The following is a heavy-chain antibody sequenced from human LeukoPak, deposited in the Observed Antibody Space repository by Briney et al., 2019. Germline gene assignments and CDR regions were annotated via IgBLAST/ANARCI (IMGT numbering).Heavy chain of an antibody. CDR1: GFTFNSYG. J-gene: IGHJ4*02. CDR3: AKYKGESAYFDY. CDR2: ISYDGSNK. Sequence: GGSLRLSCAASGFTFNSYGMHWVRQAPGKGLEWVAVISYDGSNKYYADSVKGRFAISRDNSKNTLYLQMNSLRAEDTAVYYCAKYKGESAYFDYWGQGTLVTVSS. D-gene: IGHD3-16*01. V-gene: IGHV3-30*18.